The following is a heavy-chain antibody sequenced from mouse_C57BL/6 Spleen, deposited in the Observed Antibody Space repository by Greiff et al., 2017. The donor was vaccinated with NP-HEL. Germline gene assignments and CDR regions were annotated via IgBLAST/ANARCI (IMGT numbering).Heavy chain of an antibody. D-gene: IGHD1-1*01. Sequence: DVKLVESGGGLVKPGGSLKLSCAASGFTFSDYGMHWVRQAPEKGLEWVAYISSGSSTIYYADTVKGRFTISRDNAKNTLFLQMTSLRSEDTAMYYCARLGYGSSYDAMDYWGQGTSVTVSS. V-gene: IGHV5-17*01. CDR2: ISSGSSTI. J-gene: IGHJ4*01. CDR3: ARLGYGSSYDAMDY. CDR1: GFTFSDYG.